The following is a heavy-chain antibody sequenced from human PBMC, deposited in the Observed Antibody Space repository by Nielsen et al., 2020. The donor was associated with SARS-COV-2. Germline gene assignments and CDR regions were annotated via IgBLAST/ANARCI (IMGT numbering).Heavy chain of an antibody. D-gene: IGHD3-10*01. CDR1: GGSVSSGSYY. J-gene: IGHJ4*02. V-gene: IGHV4-61*01. CDR3: ARDQGESGSVDY. Sequence: GSLRLSCTVSGGSVSSGSYYWSWIRQPPGKGLEWIGYIYYSGSTNYNPSLKSRVTISVDTSKNQFSLKLSSVTAADTAVYYCARDQGESGSVDYWGQGTLVTVSS. CDR2: IYYSGST.